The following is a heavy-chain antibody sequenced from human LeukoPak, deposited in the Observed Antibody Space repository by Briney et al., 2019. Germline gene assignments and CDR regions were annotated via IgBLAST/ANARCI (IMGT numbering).Heavy chain of an antibody. CDR3: ARERDAIIDF. CDR2: IIPKFDTT. Sequence: SVKVSCKVSGATFNSYNINWVRQAPGQGLEWMGNIIPKFDTTNYAQNFQDKVTITANESTATAYLELNSLRSEDTAIFYCARERDAIIDFWGQGTLITVSS. D-gene: IGHD5-24*01. J-gene: IGHJ4*02. CDR1: GATFNSYN. V-gene: IGHV1-69*13.